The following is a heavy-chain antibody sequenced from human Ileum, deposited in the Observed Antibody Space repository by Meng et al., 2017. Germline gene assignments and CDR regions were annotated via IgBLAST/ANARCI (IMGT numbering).Heavy chain of an antibody. D-gene: IGHD4-23*01. V-gene: IGHV4-4*02. J-gene: IGHJ4*02. CDR3: ARHGGYSQDF. Sequence: VQLQESGPGLVRPSGTLSLTCAVSSGSISSNTYWSWVRQPPGKGLEWIGQISHSGNAYYNPSLKSRVTMSVDKSKSQFSLMLTSVTAADTAIYYCARHGGYSQDFWGQGTLVTVSS. CDR2: ISHSGNA. CDR1: SGSISSNTY.